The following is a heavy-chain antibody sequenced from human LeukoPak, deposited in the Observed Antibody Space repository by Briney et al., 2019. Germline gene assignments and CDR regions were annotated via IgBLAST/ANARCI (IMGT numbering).Heavy chain of an antibody. CDR1: GVTFTTDS. CDR3: ARDLDGGSSLAY. V-gene: IGHV1-69*05. Sequence: SVKVSCKASGVTFTTDSISWVRQAPGRGLEWMGGIIPIFGTPNYAQKFQDRVTITTDESMTTAYMELSSLRSEDTAIYYCARDLDGGSSLAYWGQGTLVTVSS. J-gene: IGHJ4*02. CDR2: IIPIFGTP. D-gene: IGHD1-26*01.